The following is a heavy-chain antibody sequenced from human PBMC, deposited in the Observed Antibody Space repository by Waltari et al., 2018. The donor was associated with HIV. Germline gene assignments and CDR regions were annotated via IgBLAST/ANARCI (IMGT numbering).Heavy chain of an antibody. CDR2: ISWNSDDI. V-gene: IGHV3-9*01. J-gene: IGHJ4*02. CDR3: AKDMRLVSTAYFDF. D-gene: IGHD4-17*01. Sequence: VQLMESGGGLVQPGRSLRLSCAASGFTFDDYAMHWVRQAPGKGLEWVSSISWNSDDIQYAASVKGRFTISRDNARNSLYLQMNSLTTEDTAFYYCAKDMRLVSTAYFDFWGQGTLVTVSS. CDR1: GFTFDDYA.